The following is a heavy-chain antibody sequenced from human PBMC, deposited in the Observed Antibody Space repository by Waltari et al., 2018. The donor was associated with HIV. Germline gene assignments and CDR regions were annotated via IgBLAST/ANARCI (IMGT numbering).Heavy chain of an antibody. CDR1: GGSITSGDNY. Sequence: QVQLQESGPGLVKPSQPLSLTCTVSGGSITSGDNYWTWIRQPAGKGLEWIGRVYTSGSANYNPALRSRVTMSLDTSKNQFSLKLTSVTAADTAVYYCARGLDILTGHYHWFLDVWGRGTLVTVSS. V-gene: IGHV4-61*02. CDR2: VYTSGSA. CDR3: ARGLDILTGHYHWFLDV. D-gene: IGHD3-9*01. J-gene: IGHJ2*01.